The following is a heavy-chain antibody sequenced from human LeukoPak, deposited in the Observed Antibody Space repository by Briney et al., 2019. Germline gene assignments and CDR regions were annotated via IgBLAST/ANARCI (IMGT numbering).Heavy chain of an antibody. J-gene: IGHJ4*02. Sequence: ASVKVSCKASGYTFTSYGISWVRQAPGQGLEWMGWISAYNGNTNYAQKLQGRVTMTTDTSTSTAYMELRSLRSDDTAVYYCARVPSGSPTYYFDYWGQGTLVTVSS. V-gene: IGHV1-18*01. CDR1: GYTFTSYG. CDR2: ISAYNGNT. D-gene: IGHD6-19*01. CDR3: ARVPSGSPTYYFDY.